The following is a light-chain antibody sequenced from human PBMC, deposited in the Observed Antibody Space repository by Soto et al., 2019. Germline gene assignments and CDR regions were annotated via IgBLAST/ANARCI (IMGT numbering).Light chain of an antibody. CDR1: NSNIGSNT. J-gene: IGLJ1*01. CDR2: YDN. Sequence: QSVLTQPPSASGTPGQRVTISCSGSNSNIGSNTVNWYQQLPGTAPKLLIYYDNLRPSGVPDRISGSKSGTSASLAISGLQCEEGVIFYGAVGDDHLSGGVLGTGPKATVL. V-gene: IGLV1-44*01. CDR3: AVGDDHLSGGV.